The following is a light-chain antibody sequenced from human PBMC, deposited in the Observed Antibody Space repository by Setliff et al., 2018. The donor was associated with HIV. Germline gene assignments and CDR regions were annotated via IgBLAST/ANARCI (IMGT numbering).Light chain of an antibody. V-gene: IGLV2-14*03. CDR3: LSYTTTTPRPYV. CDR1: SSDVGGYEF. Sequence: QSVLTQPASVSGCPGQSITISCRGTSSDVGGYEFVSWYQQHPDKAPKLIVYEVTNRPSEVSDRFFGSKSGNTASLTISGLQTEDEADYYCLSYTTTTPRPYVFGTGTKVTVL. J-gene: IGLJ1*01. CDR2: EVT.